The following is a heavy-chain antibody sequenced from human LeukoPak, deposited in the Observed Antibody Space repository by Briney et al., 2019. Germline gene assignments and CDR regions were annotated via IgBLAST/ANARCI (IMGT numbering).Heavy chain of an antibody. CDR3: ARGVSEFDY. V-gene: IGHV3-48*02. J-gene: IGHJ4*02. CDR2: ISSSSSTI. CDR1: GFTFSSYS. Sequence: PGRSLRLSCAASGFTFSSYSMNWVRQAPGGGLEWDSYISSSSSTIYYADSVKARFTISRDNDKNSLYLQMNSLRDEDTAVYYCARGVSEFDYWGQGTLVTVSS. D-gene: IGHD3-10*01.